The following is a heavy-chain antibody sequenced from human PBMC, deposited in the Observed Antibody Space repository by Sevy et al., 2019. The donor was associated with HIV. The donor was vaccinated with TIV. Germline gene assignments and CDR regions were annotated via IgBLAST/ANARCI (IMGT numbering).Heavy chain of an antibody. V-gene: IGHV3-30*18. J-gene: IGHJ4*02. D-gene: IGHD6-13*01. Sequence: QLGGSLRLSCAASGFTFSGYGMHWVRQAPGKGLEWLAVTSSDGSNKYYADSVKGRFTISRDNSKNTLYLQMNSLRVEDTAVYYCAKDPFADYSRTIAWGRFDYWGQGTLVTVSS. CDR2: TSSDGSNK. CDR3: AKDPFADYSRTIAWGRFDY. CDR1: GFTFSGYG.